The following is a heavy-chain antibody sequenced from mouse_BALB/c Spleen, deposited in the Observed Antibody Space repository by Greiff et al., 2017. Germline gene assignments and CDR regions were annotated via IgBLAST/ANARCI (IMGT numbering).Heavy chain of an antibody. Sequence: VQLKESGPGLVKPSQSLSLTCTVTGYSITSDYAWNWIRQFPGNKLEWMGYISYSGSTSYNPSLKSRISITRDTSKNQFFLQLNSVTTEDTATYYCAREAGGYWGQGTLVTVSA. CDR2: ISYSGST. J-gene: IGHJ3*01. V-gene: IGHV3-2*02. CDR3: AREAGGY. CDR1: GYSITSDYA.